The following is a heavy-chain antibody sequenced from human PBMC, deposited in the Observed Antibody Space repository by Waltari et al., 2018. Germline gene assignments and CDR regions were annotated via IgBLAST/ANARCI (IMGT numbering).Heavy chain of an antibody. CDR1: GGSFSGYY. Sequence: QVQLQQWGAGLLKPSETLSLTCAVYGGSFSGYYWSWIRQPPGKGLEWIGEINHSGSTNYNPSLKSRVTMSVDTSKNQFSLKLSSVTAADTAVYYCARDRGGYCSSTSCYTYYYMDVWGKGTTVTISS. CDR3: ARDRGGYCSSTSCYTYYYMDV. CDR2: INHSGST. V-gene: IGHV4-34*01. D-gene: IGHD2-2*02. J-gene: IGHJ6*03.